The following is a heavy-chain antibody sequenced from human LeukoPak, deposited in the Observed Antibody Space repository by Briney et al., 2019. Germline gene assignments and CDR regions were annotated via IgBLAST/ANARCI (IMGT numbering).Heavy chain of an antibody. Sequence: ASVKVSCKASGYTFTSYGISWVRQAPGQGLEWMGWISAYNGNTNYAQKLQGRVTMTTDTSTSTAYMELRSLRSDDTAVYYCARDLIAAAGRKLAYYYYYMDVWGKGTTVTVSS. CDR1: GYTFTSYG. CDR3: ARDLIAAAGRKLAYYYYYMDV. CDR2: ISAYNGNT. D-gene: IGHD6-13*01. J-gene: IGHJ6*03. V-gene: IGHV1-18*01.